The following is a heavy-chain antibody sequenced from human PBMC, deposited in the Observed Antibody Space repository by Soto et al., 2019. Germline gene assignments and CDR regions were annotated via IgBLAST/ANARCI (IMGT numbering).Heavy chain of an antibody. J-gene: IGHJ4*02. Sequence: SETLSLTCAVYGGSFSGYYWSWIRQPPGKGLEWIGEINHSGSTNYNPSLKSRVTISVDTSKNQFSLKLSSVTAADTAVYYCARGRHPYYYGSGSYYNAYFDYWGQGTLVTVSS. V-gene: IGHV4-34*01. CDR3: ARGRHPYYYGSGSYYNAYFDY. CDR1: GGSFSGYY. D-gene: IGHD3-10*01. CDR2: INHSGST.